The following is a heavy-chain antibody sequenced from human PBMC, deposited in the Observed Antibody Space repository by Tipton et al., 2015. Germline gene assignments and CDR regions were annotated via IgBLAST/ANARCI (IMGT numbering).Heavy chain of an antibody. CDR1: AYSISSDYY. J-gene: IGHJ1*01. V-gene: IGHV4-28*03. CDR3: ARASIIQGYYHDSSRYYLFNS. Sequence: PGLVKPSETLSLTCAVSAYSISSDYYWGWIRQSPGEGLEWIGYIYYSGSTNYNPSLRSRVAMSMDTSKNQFSLKLSSVIAADTAVYYCARASIIQGYYHDSSRYYLFNSWGQGTLVTVSS. CDR2: IYYSGST. D-gene: IGHD3-22*01.